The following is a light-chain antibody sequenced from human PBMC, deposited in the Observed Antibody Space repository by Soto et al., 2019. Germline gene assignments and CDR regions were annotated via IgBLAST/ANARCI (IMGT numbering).Light chain of an antibody. V-gene: IGKV3-20*01. CDR2: GAS. J-gene: IGKJ5*01. CDR1: QSLTNSY. Sequence: EIVLTQSPCTLSLSPGERATLSCRASQSLTNSYLAWYQQKPGQAPRLLIYGASSRATGIPDRFSGSGSGTDFTLTISRLEPEDFAVYYCQHYGISPPITFGQGTRLEIK. CDR3: QHYGISPPIT.